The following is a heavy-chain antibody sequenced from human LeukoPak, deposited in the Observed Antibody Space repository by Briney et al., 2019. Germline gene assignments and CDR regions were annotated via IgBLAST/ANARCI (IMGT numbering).Heavy chain of an antibody. V-gene: IGHV3-15*01. D-gene: IGHD3-10*01. CDR1: GFTFTNAW. CDR3: TTDLGLTMIRGVIVS. J-gene: IGHJ4*02. Sequence: PGGSLRLSCEASGFTFTNAWMNWVRQAPGKGLAWVGRIKSKGDGETTDYAAPVKGRFIMSRDDSKATLYLQMNYLEAEDTAVYYCTTDLGLTMIRGVIVSWGQGALVTVSS. CDR2: IKSKGDGETT.